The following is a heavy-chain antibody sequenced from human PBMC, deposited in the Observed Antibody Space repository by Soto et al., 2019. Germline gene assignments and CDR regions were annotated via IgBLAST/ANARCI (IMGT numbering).Heavy chain of an antibody. J-gene: IGHJ4*02. CDR1: GGSISSSSYY. Sequence: KPSETLSLTCTVSGGSISSSSYYWGWIRQPPGKGLEWIGSIYYSGSTYYNPSLKSRVTISVDTSKNQFSLKLSSVTAADTAVYYCASPGRLGELSFAFFDYWGQGTLVTVSS. CDR2: IYYSGST. CDR3: ASPGRLGELSFAFFDY. D-gene: IGHD3-16*02. V-gene: IGHV4-39*01.